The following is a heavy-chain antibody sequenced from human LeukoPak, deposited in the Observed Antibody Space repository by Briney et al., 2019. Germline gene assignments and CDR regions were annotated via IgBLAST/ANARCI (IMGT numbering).Heavy chain of an antibody. CDR1: GDSISSSSYY. Sequence: PSETLSLTCSVSGDSISSSSYYWGWLRQPPGKGLEWIGSIYYSGSTYYNPSLKSRVTISVDTSKNQFSLKLSSVTAADTAVYYCASKTPGIAAAMDWFDPWGQGTLVTVSS. CDR3: ASKTPGIAAAMDWFDP. CDR2: IYYSGST. D-gene: IGHD6-13*01. J-gene: IGHJ5*02. V-gene: IGHV4-39*01.